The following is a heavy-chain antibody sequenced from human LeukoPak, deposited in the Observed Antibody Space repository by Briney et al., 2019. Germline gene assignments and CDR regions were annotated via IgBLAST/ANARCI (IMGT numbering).Heavy chain of an antibody. J-gene: IGHJ6*03. D-gene: IGHD7-27*01. Sequence: SETLSLTCSVSVGSISNVYWSWIRQPPGKELEWIGYISNSGSTDYNPSLQSRVTISVDTSKNQISLKVSSVTAADTAVYYCARGGNTWDYYYYMDVWGKGTTVTVSS. CDR3: ARGGNTWDYYYYMDV. CDR1: VGSISNVY. CDR2: ISNSGST. V-gene: IGHV4-4*08.